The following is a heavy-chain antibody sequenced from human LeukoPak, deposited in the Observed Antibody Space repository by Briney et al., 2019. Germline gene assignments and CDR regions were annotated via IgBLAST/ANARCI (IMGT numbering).Heavy chain of an antibody. Sequence: PSETLSLTCAVYGGSFSGYYWSWIRQPPGKGLEWIGSIYYSGSTYYNPSLKSRVTISVDTSENQFSLKLSSVTAADTAVYYCARVSGSQAFDIWGQGTMVTVSS. CDR1: GGSFSGYY. D-gene: IGHD1-26*01. J-gene: IGHJ3*02. V-gene: IGHV4-34*01. CDR3: ARVSGSQAFDI. CDR2: IYYSGST.